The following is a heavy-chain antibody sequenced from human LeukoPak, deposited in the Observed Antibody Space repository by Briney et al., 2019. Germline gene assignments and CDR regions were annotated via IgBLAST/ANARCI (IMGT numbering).Heavy chain of an antibody. CDR2: INQEGSVK. D-gene: IGHD4-17*01. Sequence: GGSLRLSCADAGFTFSSSWMTWVRQAPGKGRGWVANINQEGSVKHYVDSMKGRFTISRDNAKNSLFLQMNSLRAEDTAVYFCASGDVFNYWGQGTLVTVSS. J-gene: IGHJ4*02. CDR3: ASGDVFNY. V-gene: IGHV3-7*01. CDR1: GFTFSSSW.